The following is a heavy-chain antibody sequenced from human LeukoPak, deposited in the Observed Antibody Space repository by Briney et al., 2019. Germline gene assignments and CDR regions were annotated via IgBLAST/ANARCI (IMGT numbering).Heavy chain of an antibody. D-gene: IGHD3-10*01. CDR3: AKGTEWFGSTPFFD. V-gene: IGHV3-23*01. Sequence: GGSLRLSCAASGFTFSSYAMSWVRQAPGKGLEWVSAISGSGDSTYYADPVKGRFTISRDNSKNTLYLQMNSLRAEDTAVYYCAKGTEWFGSTPFFDWGQGTLVTVSS. CDR2: ISGSGDST. CDR1: GFTFSSYA. J-gene: IGHJ4*02.